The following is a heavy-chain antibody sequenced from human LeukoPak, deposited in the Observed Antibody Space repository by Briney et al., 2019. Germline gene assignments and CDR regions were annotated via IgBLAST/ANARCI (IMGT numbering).Heavy chain of an antibody. V-gene: IGHV4-34*01. CDR2: INHSGST. CDR3: ARGPYCRGGSCSIGLSNLYYFDY. J-gene: IGHJ4*02. D-gene: IGHD2-15*01. CDR1: GGSFSGYY. Sequence: PSETLSLTCAVYGGSFSGYYWSWIRQPPGKGLEWIGEINHSGSTNYNPSLKSRVTISVDTSKNQFSLKLSSVTAADTAVYYCARGPYCRGGSCSIGLSNLYYFDYWGQRTLVTVSS.